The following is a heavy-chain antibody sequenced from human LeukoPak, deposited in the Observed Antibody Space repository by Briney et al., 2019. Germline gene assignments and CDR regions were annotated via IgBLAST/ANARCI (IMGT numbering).Heavy chain of an antibody. Sequence: PGRSLRLSCAASGFTFDDYAMHWVRQAPGKGLEWVLGISWNSGSIGYADSMKGRFTISRDNAKNSLYLQMNSLRAEDTAVYYCAKPSELGTEYYFDYWGQGTLVTVSS. CDR3: AKPSELGTEYYFDY. D-gene: IGHD7-27*01. CDR1: GFTFDDYA. CDR2: ISWNSGSI. V-gene: IGHV3-9*01. J-gene: IGHJ4*02.